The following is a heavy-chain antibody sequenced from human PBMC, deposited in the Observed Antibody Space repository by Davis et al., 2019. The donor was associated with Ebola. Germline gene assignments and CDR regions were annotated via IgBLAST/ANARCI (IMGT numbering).Heavy chain of an antibody. CDR2: ISVSGDIT. V-gene: IGHV3-23*01. D-gene: IGHD5-18*01. CDR1: GFTFSSYA. J-gene: IGHJ4*02. CDR3: APRQTAMVMFYFDY. Sequence: PGGSLRLSCAASGFTFSSYAMSWVRQAPGKGLEWVSVISVSGDITYYADSVKGRFTISRDNSKRTLFLQMNSLRAEDTAVYYCAPRQTAMVMFYFDYWGQGTLVTVSS.